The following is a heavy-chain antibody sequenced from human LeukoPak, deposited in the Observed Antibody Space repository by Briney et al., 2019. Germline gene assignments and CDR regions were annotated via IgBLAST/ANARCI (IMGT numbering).Heavy chain of an antibody. CDR2: IETDGSRS. J-gene: IGHJ4*02. V-gene: IGHV3-74*01. CDR3: ARVGATSWY. Sequence: GSLRLSCAASGFTFSWHRMHWVRQVPGKGLVWISWIETDGSRSGYVGSVQGRFTVSRDNAKSTLYLQMNSLRVEDTAVYYCARVGATSWYWGQGTLVTVSS. D-gene: IGHD1-26*01. CDR1: GFTFSWHR.